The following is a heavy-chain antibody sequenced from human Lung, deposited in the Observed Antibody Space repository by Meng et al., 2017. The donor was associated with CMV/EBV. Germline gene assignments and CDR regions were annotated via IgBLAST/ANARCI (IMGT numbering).Heavy chain of an antibody. Sequence: GEXXKISCAASGFTFGDFGMGWVRRAPGKGLEWVSGINGKGGTIGYADSVKGRFTISRDNGKNFLYLQMNSLRAEDTALYFCVRGHTYVDYYFYGMDVWGQGNXVNGAS. J-gene: IGHJ6*01. CDR2: INGKGGTI. CDR3: VRGHTYVDYYFYGMDV. D-gene: IGHD5-18*01. V-gene: IGHV3-20*04. CDR1: GFTFGDFG.